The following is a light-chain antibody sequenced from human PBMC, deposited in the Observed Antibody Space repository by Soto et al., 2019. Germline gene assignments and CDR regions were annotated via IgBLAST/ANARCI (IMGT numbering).Light chain of an antibody. CDR2: NTN. CDR1: SASVSTSQY. V-gene: IGLV8-61*01. Sequence: QAVVTHEPSLSVSPGGTVTLTCGLSSASVSTSQYPSWYQQTPGQAPRTLVYNTNSRSSGVPHRFSGSILGNKAALTITGAQAEDESNYYCALFMGSGISVIGGGTKLTV. CDR3: ALFMGSGISV. J-gene: IGLJ3*02.